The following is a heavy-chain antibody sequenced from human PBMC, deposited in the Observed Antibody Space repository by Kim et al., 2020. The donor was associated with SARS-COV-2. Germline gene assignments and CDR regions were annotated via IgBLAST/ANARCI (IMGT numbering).Heavy chain of an antibody. D-gene: IGHD6-13*01. Sequence: SETLSLTCTVSGGSISSYYWSWIRQPPGKGLEWIGYIYYSGSTNYNPSLKSRVTISVDTSKNQFSLKLSSVTAADTAVYYCARGGGSSWTTNYYYGMDVWGQGTTVTVSS. CDR1: GGSISSYY. CDR2: IYYSGST. J-gene: IGHJ6*02. CDR3: ARGGGSSWTTNYYYGMDV. V-gene: IGHV4-59*08.